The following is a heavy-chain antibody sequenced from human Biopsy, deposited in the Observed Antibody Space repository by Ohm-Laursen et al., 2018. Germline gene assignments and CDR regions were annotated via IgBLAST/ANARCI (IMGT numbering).Heavy chain of an antibody. V-gene: IGHV3-21*01. CDR2: ISETSSRI. CDR1: GFSVSSYD. Sequence: SLRLSCAASGFSVSSYDMNWVRQAPGKGLEWISYISETSSRIHDADSVRGRFTVARDIAKNSLYLQLNSLRVEDTAVYYCARDSSRRAREGGMDVWGPRDHGHRLF. D-gene: IGHD6-6*01. J-gene: IGHJ6*01. CDR3: ARDSSRRAREGGMDV.